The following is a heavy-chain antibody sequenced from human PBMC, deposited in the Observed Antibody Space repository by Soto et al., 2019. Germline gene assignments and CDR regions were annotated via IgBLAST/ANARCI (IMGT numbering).Heavy chain of an antibody. V-gene: IGHV3-11*01. Sequence: GGSLRLSCAASGFTFSDYYMSWILQAPGKGLEWVSYISSSGSTIYYADSVKGRCTISRDNAKNSLYLQMNSLRAEDTAVYYCARDEVRTLGYCSSTSCCGFDYWGQGTLVTVSS. D-gene: IGHD2-2*03. J-gene: IGHJ4*02. CDR1: GFTFSDYY. CDR2: ISSSGSTI. CDR3: ARDEVRTLGYCSSTSCCGFDY.